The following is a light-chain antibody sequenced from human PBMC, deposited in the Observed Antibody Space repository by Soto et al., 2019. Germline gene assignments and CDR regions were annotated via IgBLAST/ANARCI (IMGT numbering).Light chain of an antibody. Sequence: EIVLTQSPGTLSLSPGERATLSCRASQSVSSTSLAWYQQKPGQAPRLLIYGASTRATGIPDRFSGSGSGTDFTLTISRVEPEDFAVYYCQQYGNLPLTFGGGTKVEIK. CDR3: QQYGNLPLT. V-gene: IGKV3-20*01. J-gene: IGKJ4*01. CDR2: GAS. CDR1: QSVSSTS.